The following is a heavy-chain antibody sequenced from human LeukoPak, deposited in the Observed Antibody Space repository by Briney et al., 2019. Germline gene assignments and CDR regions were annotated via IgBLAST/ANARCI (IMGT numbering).Heavy chain of an antibody. CDR2: IYTSGST. Sequence: SETLSLTCTVSGDSISGFYWSWIRQAAGKGLEWIGHIYTSGSTNYNPSLKSRVTMSVDMSKNQFSLKLSSVTAADTAVYYCARRWGSSSSSWYYYMDVWGKGTTVTVSS. J-gene: IGHJ6*03. V-gene: IGHV4-4*07. CDR1: GDSISGFY. D-gene: IGHD6-6*01. CDR3: ARRWGSSSSSWYYYMDV.